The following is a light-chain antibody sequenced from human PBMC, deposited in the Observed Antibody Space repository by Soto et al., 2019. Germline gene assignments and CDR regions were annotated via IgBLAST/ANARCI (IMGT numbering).Light chain of an antibody. V-gene: IGKV3-15*01. CDR3: QQYNNLPPT. CDR2: SAS. J-gene: IGKJ1*01. Sequence: DIVMTQSPLTLSVSPGESATLSCRASERVSTNLAWYQQTPGQAPRLLIYSASRRPTDIPVRFSGSGSGAEFTLTISCLQSEDFAIYYCQQYNNLPPTFGQGTKVEVK. CDR1: ERVSTN.